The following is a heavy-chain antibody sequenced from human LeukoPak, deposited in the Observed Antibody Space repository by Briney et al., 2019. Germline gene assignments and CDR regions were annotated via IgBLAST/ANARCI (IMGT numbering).Heavy chain of an antibody. CDR2: IYSGGST. J-gene: IGHJ6*03. CDR1: GFTVSSNY. CDR3: ARSYGVTMVRGVRRYMDA. V-gene: IGHV3-53*01. Sequence: PGGSLRLSCAASGFTVSSNYMSWVRQAPGKGLEWVSVIYSGGSTYYADSVKGRFTISRDNSKNTLYLQMNSLRAEDTAVYYCARSYGVTMVRGVRRYMDAWGKGTTVTISS. D-gene: IGHD3-10*01.